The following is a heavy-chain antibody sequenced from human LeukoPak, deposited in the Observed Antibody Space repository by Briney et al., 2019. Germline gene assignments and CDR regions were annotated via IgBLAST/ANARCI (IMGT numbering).Heavy chain of an antibody. CDR3: ARTHDYGDY. Sequence: PGGSLRLSCAASGFTVSTKYMNWVRQAPGKGLEWVSIIYSGGDTYYADSVKGRFTISRDNSKNTLSLQMNSLRAEDTAVYYCARTHDYGDYWGQGTLVTVSS. V-gene: IGHV3-53*01. CDR2: IYSGGDT. J-gene: IGHJ4*02. CDR1: GFTVSTKY.